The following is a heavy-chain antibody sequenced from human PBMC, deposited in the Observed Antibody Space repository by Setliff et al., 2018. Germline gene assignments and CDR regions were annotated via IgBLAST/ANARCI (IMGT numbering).Heavy chain of an antibody. V-gene: IGHV3-48*01. CDR2: ISSDSRTT. J-gene: IGHJ4*02. CDR1: GITFRTYS. CDR3: TRGTFSDFWSGDYYDY. D-gene: IGHD3-3*01. Sequence: PGESLKLSCAASGITFRTYSLNWVRQAPGRGLEWISFISSDSRTTYYADSVKGRFTISRDNAKNTLDLQMNSLRAEDSAMYYCTRGTFSDFWSGDYYDYWGQGTLVTVSS.